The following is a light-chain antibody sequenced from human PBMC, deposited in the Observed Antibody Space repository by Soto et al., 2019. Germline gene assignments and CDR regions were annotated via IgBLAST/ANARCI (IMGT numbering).Light chain of an antibody. Sequence: SYELTQPPSVSVAPGQTARITCGGNNIGSKSVHWYQQKPGKAPVLVVDDASDRPSGIPERFSGSNSGNTATLTISRVEAGDEAEYFCHVWDSSSEHVFGTGTKVTVL. J-gene: IGLJ1*01. CDR2: DAS. CDR1: NIGSKS. V-gene: IGLV3-21*02. CDR3: HVWDSSSEHV.